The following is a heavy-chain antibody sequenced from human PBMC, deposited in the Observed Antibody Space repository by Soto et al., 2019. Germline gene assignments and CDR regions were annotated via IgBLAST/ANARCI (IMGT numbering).Heavy chain of an antibody. Sequence: QVQLVQSGAEVKKPGSSVKVSCKASGGTFSRYSITWVRQAPGHGLEWIGRIIPIFGIASYAQKFQGRVTITADDSPSTAYMELSSLRSDDTAVYYCAREDRDRETGLVPAAIDGMVVWGQGTTVTVSS. D-gene: IGHD2-2*01. CDR1: GGTFSRYS. CDR3: AREDRDRETGLVPAAIDGMVV. CDR2: IIPIFGIA. J-gene: IGHJ6*02. V-gene: IGHV1-69*08.